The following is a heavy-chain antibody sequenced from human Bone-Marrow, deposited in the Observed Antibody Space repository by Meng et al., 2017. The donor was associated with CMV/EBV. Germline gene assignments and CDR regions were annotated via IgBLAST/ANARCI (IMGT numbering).Heavy chain of an antibody. CDR1: GFTFSSYW. J-gene: IGHJ4*02. CDR3: AREYSYGSYYLDH. Sequence: GESLKISCAASGFTFSSYWMSWVRQAPGKGLEWVANIKHDESEKNSVDSVKGRFTISRDNAKKSLYLQMNSLRAEDTAVYYCAREYSYGSYYLDHWGQGTRVTVYS. CDR2: IKHDESEK. V-gene: IGHV3-7*01. D-gene: IGHD5-18*01.